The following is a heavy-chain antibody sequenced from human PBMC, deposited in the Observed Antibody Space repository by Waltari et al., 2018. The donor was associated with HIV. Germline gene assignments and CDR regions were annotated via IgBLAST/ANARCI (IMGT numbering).Heavy chain of an antibody. J-gene: IGHJ6*02. CDR1: GGSISSGGYS. CDR2: IYHSGST. D-gene: IGHD3-10*01. CDR3: ARVLRSSFIRGYYGMDV. Sequence: QLQLQESGSGLVKPSQTLSLTCAVSGGSISSGGYSWSWIRQPPGKGLEWIGYIYHSGSTYYNPSLKSRVTISVDRSKNQFSLKLSSVTAADTAVYYCARVLRSSFIRGYYGMDVWGQGTTVTVSS. V-gene: IGHV4-30-2*01.